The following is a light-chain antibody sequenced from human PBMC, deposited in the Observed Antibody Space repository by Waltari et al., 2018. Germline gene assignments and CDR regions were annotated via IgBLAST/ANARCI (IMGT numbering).Light chain of an antibody. CDR1: SSDIGANY. V-gene: IGLV1-47*01. CDR3: AAWDDNLLYV. Sequence: QSVLTQPPSASGTPGQRVPISCSGSSSDIGANYVYWYKQLPGTALKLLIYGNTQRPSGVPDRFSGSKSGTSASLAISDLRSEDEADYYCAAWDDNLLYVFGTGTKVTVL. J-gene: IGLJ1*01. CDR2: GNT.